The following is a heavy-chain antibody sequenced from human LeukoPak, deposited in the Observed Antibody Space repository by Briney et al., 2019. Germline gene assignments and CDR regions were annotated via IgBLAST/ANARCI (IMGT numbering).Heavy chain of an antibody. V-gene: IGHV3-48*04. CDR3: ARDFFAFGGVIALLDY. D-gene: IGHD3-16*02. J-gene: IGHJ4*02. Sequence: GGSLRLSCAASGFTFSSYAMHWVRQAPGKGLEWVSYISSSGSTIYYADSVKGRFTISRDNAKNSLYLQMNSLRAEDTAVYYCARDFFAFGGVIALLDYWGQGTLVTVSS. CDR1: GFTFSSYA. CDR2: ISSSGSTI.